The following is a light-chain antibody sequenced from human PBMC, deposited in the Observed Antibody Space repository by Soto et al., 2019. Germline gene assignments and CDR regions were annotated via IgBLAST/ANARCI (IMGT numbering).Light chain of an antibody. CDR3: QSYDSSLSHSV. V-gene: IGLV1-40*01. CDR2: ANN. J-gene: IGLJ3*02. Sequence: QSVLTQPPSGSGAPGQRVTISCTGSSSNIGAAYDVHWYQRLPGTAPRLLIYANNNRPSGVPDRFSGSKSGTSASLAITGLQADDEADYYCQSYDSSLSHSVFGGGTKLTVL. CDR1: SSNIGAAYD.